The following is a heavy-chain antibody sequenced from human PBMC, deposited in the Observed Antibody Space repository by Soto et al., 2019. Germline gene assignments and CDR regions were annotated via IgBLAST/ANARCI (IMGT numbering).Heavy chain of an antibody. Sequence: GGSLRLSCAASGFTFSSYAMSWVRQAPGKGLEWVSAISGSGGSTYYADSVKGRFTISRDNSKNTLYLQMNSLRTEDTAVYYCAKANWGGSFYYYYGMDVWGQGTTVTVSS. CDR3: AKANWGGSFYYYYGMDV. CDR1: GFTFSSYA. CDR2: ISGSGGST. J-gene: IGHJ6*02. D-gene: IGHD7-27*01. V-gene: IGHV3-23*01.